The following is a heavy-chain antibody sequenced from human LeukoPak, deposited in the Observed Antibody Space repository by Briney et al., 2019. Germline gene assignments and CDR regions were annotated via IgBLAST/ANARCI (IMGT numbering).Heavy chain of an antibody. Sequence: GGSLRLSCAASGFTFSSYWMSWVRQAQGKGLEWVANIKQDGSEKYYVDSVKGRFTISRDNAKNSLYLQMNSLRAEDTAVYYCATYQGTYYDILTGHDAFDIWGQGTMVTVSS. D-gene: IGHD3-9*01. J-gene: IGHJ3*02. CDR1: GFTFSSYW. CDR3: ATYQGTYYDILTGHDAFDI. CDR2: IKQDGSEK. V-gene: IGHV3-7*01.